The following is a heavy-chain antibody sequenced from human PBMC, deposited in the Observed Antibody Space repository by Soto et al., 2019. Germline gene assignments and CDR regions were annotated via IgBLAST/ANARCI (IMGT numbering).Heavy chain of an antibody. J-gene: IGHJ5*02. V-gene: IGHV5-51*01. Sequence: GESLKISCKGSVYSFTSYWIGWLRLMPVECLEWMGIIYPGDSDTRYSPSFQGQVTISADKSISTAYLQWSSLKASDTAMYYCARENIVGATQWLDPWGQGTLVTVSS. CDR1: VYSFTSYW. D-gene: IGHD1-26*01. CDR3: ARENIVGATQWLDP. CDR2: IYPGDSDT.